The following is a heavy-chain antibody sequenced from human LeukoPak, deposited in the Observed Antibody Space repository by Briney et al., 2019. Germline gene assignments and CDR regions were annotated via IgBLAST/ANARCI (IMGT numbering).Heavy chain of an antibody. CDR1: GFTFSSYA. CDR2: ISGSGGST. J-gene: IGHJ4*02. Sequence: GGSLRLSCAASGFTFSSYAMSWVRQAPGKGLEWVSTISGSGGSTYYADSVKGRFTISRDNSKNTLYLQMNSLRAEDTAIYYCAKEYTGTFSPFPSYFDNWGQGTLVTVSS. V-gene: IGHV3-23*01. D-gene: IGHD1-26*01. CDR3: AKEYTGTFSPFPSYFDN.